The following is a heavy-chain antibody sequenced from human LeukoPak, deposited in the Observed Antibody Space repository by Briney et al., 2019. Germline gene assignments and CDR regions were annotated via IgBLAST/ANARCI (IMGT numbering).Heavy chain of an antibody. J-gene: IGHJ4*02. CDR3: ARASRTGDIVNY. D-gene: IGHD2-15*01. CDR1: GGTLSNYG. Sequence: ASVKVSCKASGGTLSNYGISWVRQAPGQGLEWMGRIIPILGITNYAQKFQDRVTITADKFTSTAYMELSSLTSDDTAVYYCARASRTGDIVNYWGQGTLVTVSS. V-gene: IGHV1-69*04. CDR2: IIPILGIT.